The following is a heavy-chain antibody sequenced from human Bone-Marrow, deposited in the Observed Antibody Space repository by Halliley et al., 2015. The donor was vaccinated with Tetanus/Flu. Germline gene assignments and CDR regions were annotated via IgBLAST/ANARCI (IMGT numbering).Heavy chain of an antibody. Sequence: TLSLTCSVSGGSISSPRYYWAWIRQPPGKGLEYVGSVSHSGTTEYNSALTSRVTLSIDTSKRQFSLRVTSVTAADTAVYYCVRDLAAGAINYHHDEMDVWGQGTTVTVSS. CDR2: VSHSGTT. D-gene: IGHD2-15*01. CDR3: VRDLAAGAINYHHDEMDV. J-gene: IGHJ6*02. CDR1: GGSISSPRYY. V-gene: IGHV4-39*07.